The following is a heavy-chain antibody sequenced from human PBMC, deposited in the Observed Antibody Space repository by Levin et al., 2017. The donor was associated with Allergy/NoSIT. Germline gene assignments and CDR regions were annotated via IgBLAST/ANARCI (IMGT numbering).Heavy chain of an antibody. CDR2: ISAYNGNT. CDR1: GYTFTSYG. J-gene: IGHJ3*02. V-gene: IGHV1-18*01. CDR3: ARGYYDSSGYDEGAFDI. D-gene: IGHD3-22*01. Sequence: ASVKVSCKASGYTFTSYGISWVRQAPGQGLEWMGWISAYNGNTNYAQKLQGRVTMTTDTSTSTAYMELRSPRSDDTAVYYCARGYYDSSGYDEGAFDIWGQGTMVTVSS.